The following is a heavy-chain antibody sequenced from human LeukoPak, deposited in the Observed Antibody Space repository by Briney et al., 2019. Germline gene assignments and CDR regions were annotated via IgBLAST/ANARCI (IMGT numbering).Heavy chain of an antibody. D-gene: IGHD3-16*01. Sequence: GRSLRLSCAASGFTFDEYAMHWVRHARGKGLVWVSYISWSSGSIGYADSVKGRFTLSRDNAKNSLYLQMNSLRAEDTALYFCAKDAVFWGGRPYYFDYWGLGTLVTVSS. CDR3: AKDAVFWGGRPYYFDY. J-gene: IGHJ4*02. V-gene: IGHV3-9*01. CDR2: ISWSSGSI. CDR1: GFTFDEYA.